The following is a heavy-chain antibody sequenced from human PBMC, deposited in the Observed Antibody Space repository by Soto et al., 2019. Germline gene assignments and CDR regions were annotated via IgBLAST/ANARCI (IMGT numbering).Heavy chain of an antibody. V-gene: IGHV3-48*03. D-gene: IGHD2-21*02. Sequence: EVQLLETGGGSVHVGGSLRLSCAVSGFNLRNYEMNWVRQVPGKGLEWISKISGSNSNIYYADSVQGRFTISRDNANNVLFLQMNSLRAEDTATYHCATEELCGADCYFFKHWGQGTLVTVSS. CDR1: GFNLRNYE. CDR3: ATEELCGADCYFFKH. J-gene: IGHJ4*02. CDR2: ISGSNSNI.